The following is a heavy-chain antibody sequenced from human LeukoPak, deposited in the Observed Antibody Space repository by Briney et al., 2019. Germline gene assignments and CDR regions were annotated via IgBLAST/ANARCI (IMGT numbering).Heavy chain of an antibody. CDR2: ISIDGSNK. J-gene: IGHJ4*02. V-gene: IGHV3-33*05. CDR1: GFSFSAYG. Sequence: GGSLRLSCATSGFSFSAYGMHWVRQAPGKGLEGVSVISIDGSNKDYVDSVKGRFTISRDDSKNTLYLQMNSLRAEDTAIYYCARGLLDYGDYYFDFWGQGTLITVS. D-gene: IGHD4-17*01. CDR3: ARGLLDYGDYYFDF.